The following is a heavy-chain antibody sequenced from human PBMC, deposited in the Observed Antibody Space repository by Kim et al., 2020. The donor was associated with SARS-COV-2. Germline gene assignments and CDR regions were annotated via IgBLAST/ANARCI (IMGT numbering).Heavy chain of an antibody. CDR3: ARGRYFEWLLDY. CDR2: IYYSGNT. Sequence: ETLSLTCTVSGGSISSSSYYWGWIRQPPGKGLEWIGSIYYSGNTYYNPSLKSRVTISVDTSKNQFSLKLSSVTAADTAVYYCARGRYFEWLLDYWGQGTLVTISS. J-gene: IGHJ4*02. V-gene: IGHV4-39*01. D-gene: IGHD3-9*01. CDR1: GGSISSSSYY.